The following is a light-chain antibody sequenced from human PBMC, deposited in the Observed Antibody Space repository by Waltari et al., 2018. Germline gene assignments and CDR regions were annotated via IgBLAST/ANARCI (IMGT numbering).Light chain of an antibody. V-gene: IGKV4-1*01. J-gene: IGKJ4*01. Sequence: DIVMTQSPDSLAVSLGERATINCMSSQSVLSSSNNKNYVAWYQQKPGQPPKLLIYWASTRESGVPDRFSGGGSGTDFTLTISSLQAEDVAVYYCQQYYGSPLTFGGGTKVEIK. CDR3: QQYYGSPLT. CDR2: WAS. CDR1: QSVLSSSNNKNY.